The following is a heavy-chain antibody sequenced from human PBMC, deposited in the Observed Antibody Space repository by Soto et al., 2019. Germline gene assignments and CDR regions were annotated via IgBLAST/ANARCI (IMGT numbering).Heavy chain of an antibody. V-gene: IGHV3-21*01. CDR2: ISSSSSYI. Sequence: GGSLRLSCAASGFTFSSYSMNWVRQAPGKGLEWVSSISSSSSYIYYADSVKGRFTISRDNAKNSLYLQMNSLRAEDTAVYYCARDLGYCSGGRCYPGPFDYWGQGTLVTVSS. CDR1: GFTFSSYS. CDR3: ARDLGYCSGGRCYPGPFDY. J-gene: IGHJ4*02. D-gene: IGHD2-15*01.